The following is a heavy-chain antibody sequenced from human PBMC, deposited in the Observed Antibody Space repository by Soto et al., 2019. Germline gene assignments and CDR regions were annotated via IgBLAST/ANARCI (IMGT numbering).Heavy chain of an antibody. CDR3: ARGPSSDSGIYYYYGMDV. CDR1: GGSISSSSYY. CDR2: IYYSGST. Sequence: PSETLSLTCTVSGGSISSSSYYWGWIRQPPGKGLEWIGSIYYSGSTYYNPSLKSRVIISVDTSKNQFSLKLSSVTAADTAVYYCARGPSSDSGIYYYYGMDVWGQGTTVTVS. D-gene: IGHD3-10*01. J-gene: IGHJ6*02. V-gene: IGHV4-39*01.